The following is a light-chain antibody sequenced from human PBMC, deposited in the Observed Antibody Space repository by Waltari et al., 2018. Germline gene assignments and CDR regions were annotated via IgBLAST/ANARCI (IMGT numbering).Light chain of an antibody. Sequence: QSVLTQPPSASGTPGQRVTISCSGSSSNIGRNTVNWYQQLPGTAPNLLIYSNKQRPSGVPDRFSGSKSGTSASLAISGLQSEDEADYYCAAWDDSLNGYVFGTGTKVTVL. CDR3: AAWDDSLNGYV. J-gene: IGLJ1*01. CDR2: SNK. V-gene: IGLV1-44*01. CDR1: SSNIGRNT.